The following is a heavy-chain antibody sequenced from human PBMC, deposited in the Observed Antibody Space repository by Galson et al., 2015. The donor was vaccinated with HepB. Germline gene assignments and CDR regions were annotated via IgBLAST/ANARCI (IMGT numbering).Heavy chain of an antibody. V-gene: IGHV1-69*06. CDR1: GGTFSSYA. D-gene: IGHD4-17*01. Sequence: SVKVSCKASGGTFSSYAISWVRQAPGQGLEWMGGIIPIFGTANYAQKFQGRVTITADKSTSTAYMELSSLRSEDTAVYYCARGIDYGDYVGVGFYYYYMDVWGKGTTVTVSS. CDR3: ARGIDYGDYVGVGFYYYYMDV. J-gene: IGHJ6*03. CDR2: IIPIFGTA.